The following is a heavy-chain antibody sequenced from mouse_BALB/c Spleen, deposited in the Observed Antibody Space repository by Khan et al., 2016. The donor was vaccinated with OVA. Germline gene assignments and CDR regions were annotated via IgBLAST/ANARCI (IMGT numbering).Heavy chain of an antibody. CDR1: GFTFSAYG. Sequence: EVQLVESGGDLVKPGGSLKLSCAASGFTFSAYGMSWVRQTPDKRLEWVATISSDGTYTSYPESVMGRFTISRDNAKKTLYLQMSGLKSDDTAMYFCASHLTGSFAYWGQGTLVTVSA. CDR3: ASHLTGSFAY. J-gene: IGHJ3*01. CDR2: ISSDGTYT. V-gene: IGHV5-6*01. D-gene: IGHD4-1*01.